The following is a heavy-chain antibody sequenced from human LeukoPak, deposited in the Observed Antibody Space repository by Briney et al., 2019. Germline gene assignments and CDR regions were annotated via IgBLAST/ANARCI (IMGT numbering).Heavy chain of an antibody. CDR2: IIAIFGTT. V-gene: IGHV1-69*01. J-gene: IGHJ6*02. CDR3: ARVPHSNYGMDV. CDR1: GSTFSSYA. Sequence: SVKVSCKASGSTFSSYAISWVRQAPGQGLQWMGGIIAIFGTTNYAQKFQGRVTITADESTNTAYMELSSLTSEDTAVYYCARVPHSNYGMDVWGQGTTVTVSS. D-gene: IGHD2-15*01.